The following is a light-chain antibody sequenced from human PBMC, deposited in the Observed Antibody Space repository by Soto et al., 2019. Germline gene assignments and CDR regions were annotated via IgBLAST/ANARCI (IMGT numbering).Light chain of an antibody. CDR2: AAS. CDR1: QSVTSSY. V-gene: IGKV3-20*01. Sequence: EVVLTQSPDTLSLPPGERATLSCRASQSVTSSYLAWYQQKPGQAPRLLIYAASSRASAIPDRFSGSGSGTDFTLTISRLEPEDFAVYYCHQYGTSPQTFGQGTKVDIK. CDR3: HQYGTSPQT. J-gene: IGKJ1*01.